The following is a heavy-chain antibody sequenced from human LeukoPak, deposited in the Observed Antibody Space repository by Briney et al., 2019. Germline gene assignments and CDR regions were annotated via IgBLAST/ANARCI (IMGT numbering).Heavy chain of an antibody. CDR1: GFTFSSYA. Sequence: GGSLRLSCAAAGFTFSSYAISWVRQAPGRWREWVSAISGSGGSTYYADSGKGRFTISRDNPKTPLYPQMTSMRAEDTAVYYCAKVGLLGGAYNWFDPWGQGTLVTVSS. CDR2: ISGSGGST. V-gene: IGHV3-23*01. D-gene: IGHD3-22*01. J-gene: IGHJ5*02. CDR3: AKVGLLGGAYNWFDP.